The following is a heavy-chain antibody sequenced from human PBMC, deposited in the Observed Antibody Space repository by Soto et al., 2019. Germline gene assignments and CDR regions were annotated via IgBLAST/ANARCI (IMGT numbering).Heavy chain of an antibody. D-gene: IGHD3-10*01. Sequence: GASVKVSCKASGGTFSSYAISWVRQAPGQGLEWMGGIIPIFGTANYAQKFQGRVTITADESTSTAYMELSSLRSEDTAVYYCARLRPNWFDPWGQGTLVTVSS. J-gene: IGHJ5*02. CDR3: ARLRPNWFDP. CDR1: GGTFSSYA. V-gene: IGHV1-69*13. CDR2: IIPIFGTA.